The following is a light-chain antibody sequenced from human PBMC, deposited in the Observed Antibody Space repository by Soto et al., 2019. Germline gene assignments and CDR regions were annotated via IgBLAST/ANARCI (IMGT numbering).Light chain of an antibody. CDR3: AAWDDSLSGVV. J-gene: IGLJ3*02. V-gene: IGLV1-47*01. CDR1: SSNLGSNS. Sequence: QSVLTQPPSASGTPGQRVTISCSGSSSNLGSNSIYWYQQLPGAAPKLLISRNNERPSGVPDRFSGSKSGTSASLAISGLRSEDEADYHCAAWDDSLSGVVFGGGTNLTVL. CDR2: RNN.